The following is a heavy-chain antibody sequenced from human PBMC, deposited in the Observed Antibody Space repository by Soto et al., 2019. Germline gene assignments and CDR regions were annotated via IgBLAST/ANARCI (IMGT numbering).Heavy chain of an antibody. J-gene: IGHJ3*02. CDR3: ARGEIFDI. CDR2: IIPILGIA. Sequence: QVQLVQSGAEVKKHGSSVKVSCKASGGTFSSYTISWVRQATGQGLEWMGRIIPILGIANYAQKFQGRVKITADKSTSTAYTELRSLRSEDPAVYYCARGEIFDIWGQGTMVTVSS. CDR1: GGTFSSYT. V-gene: IGHV1-69*02.